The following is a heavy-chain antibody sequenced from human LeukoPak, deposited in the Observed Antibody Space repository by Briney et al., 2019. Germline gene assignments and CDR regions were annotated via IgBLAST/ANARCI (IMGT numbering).Heavy chain of an antibody. CDR2: ISYDGSNK. CDR3: AKDLVLWFGEYTFDY. CDR1: GFTFSSYA. D-gene: IGHD3-10*01. V-gene: IGHV3-30-3*01. Sequence: GRPLRLSCAASGFTFSSYAMHWVRQAPGKGLEWVAVISYDGSNKYYADSVKGRFTISRDNSKNTLYLQMNSLRAEDTAVYYCAKDLVLWFGEYTFDYWGQGTLVTVSS. J-gene: IGHJ4*02.